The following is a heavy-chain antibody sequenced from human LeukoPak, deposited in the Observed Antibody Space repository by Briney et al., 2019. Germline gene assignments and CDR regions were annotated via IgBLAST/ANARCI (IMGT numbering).Heavy chain of an antibody. J-gene: IGHJ4*02. CDR3: ARDGIAVAGTFDY. CDR1: GGTFSSYA. V-gene: IGHV1-69*06. CDR2: IIPIFGTA. D-gene: IGHD6-19*01. Sequence: SVKVSCKASGGTFSSYAISWVRQAPGQGLEWMGGIIPIFGTANYAQKFQGRVTITADKSTSTAYMELSSLRSEDTAVYYCARDGIAVAGTFDYWGQGTLVTVSS.